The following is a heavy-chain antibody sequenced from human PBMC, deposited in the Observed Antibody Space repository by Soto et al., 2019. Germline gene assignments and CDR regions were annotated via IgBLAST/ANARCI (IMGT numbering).Heavy chain of an antibody. CDR3: AKSGTSYYYYYMDV. V-gene: IGHV3-23*01. D-gene: IGHD1-1*01. CDR2: ISGTGGST. J-gene: IGHJ6*03. Sequence: GGSLRLSCAASGFTFSSYAMTWVRQAPGKGLEWVSLISGTGGSTDYADSVKGRFTISRDNSKNRLLLQMNSLRVEDTAVYYCAKSGTSYYYYYMDVWGKGTTVTVS. CDR1: GFTFSSYA.